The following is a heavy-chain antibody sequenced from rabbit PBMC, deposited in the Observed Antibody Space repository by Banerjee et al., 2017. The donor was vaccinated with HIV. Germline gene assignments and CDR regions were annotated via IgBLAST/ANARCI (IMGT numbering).Heavy chain of an antibody. CDR3: ARGFVGNGYIGAFDP. V-gene: IGHV1S45*01. D-gene: IGHD1-1*01. Sequence: QQQLEESGGGLVKPGGTLTLTCKASGIDFSSAYYMCWVRQAPGKGLEWIGCIATGSKGSNYHASWAKGRFTISKTSSTTVTLQLNSLTAADTAPYFCARGFVGNGYIGAFDPWGPGTLVTVS. CDR2: IATGSKGSN. CDR1: GIDFSSAYY. J-gene: IGHJ2*01.